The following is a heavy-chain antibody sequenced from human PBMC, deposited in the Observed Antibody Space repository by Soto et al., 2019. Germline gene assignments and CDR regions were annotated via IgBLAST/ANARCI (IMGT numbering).Heavy chain of an antibody. Sequence: SETLSLTCAVYGGSFSGYYWSWIRQPPGKGLEWIGEINHSGSTNYNPSLKSRVTISVDTSKNQFSLKLSSVTAADTAVYYCASFRRTSGGSRTYSYYYYMDVGGKGTRVTVS. J-gene: IGHJ6*03. CDR1: GGSFSGYY. CDR3: ASFRRTSGGSRTYSYYYYMDV. V-gene: IGHV4-34*01. D-gene: IGHD2-15*01. CDR2: INHSGST.